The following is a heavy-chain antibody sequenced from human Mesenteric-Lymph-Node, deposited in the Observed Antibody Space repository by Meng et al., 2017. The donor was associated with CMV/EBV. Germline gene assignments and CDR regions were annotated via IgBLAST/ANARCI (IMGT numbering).Heavy chain of an antibody. CDR2: FSGSGGST. CDR1: GYAFSMYA. Sequence: GESLKISCAASGYAFSMYAMSWVRQAPGKGLEWVSTFSGSGGSTYYANSVKGRFTVSRDDSKKTLYLEMNSLRAEDTAVYYCARVGPSSTSCCLFDPWGQGTLVTVSS. V-gene: IGHV3-23*01. J-gene: IGHJ5*02. D-gene: IGHD2-2*01. CDR3: ARVGPSSTSCCLFDP.